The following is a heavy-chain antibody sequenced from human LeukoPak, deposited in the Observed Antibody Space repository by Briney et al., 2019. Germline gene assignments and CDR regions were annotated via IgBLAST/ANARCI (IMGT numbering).Heavy chain of an antibody. Sequence: PGGSLRLSCAASGFTVSSNYMSWVRQAPGKGLEWVSVIYSGGSTYYADSVKGRFTISRDNSKNTLYLQMNSLRAEDTAVYYCARMRLRYFDWPTGGAFDIWGQGQWSPSLQ. V-gene: IGHV3-53*01. D-gene: IGHD3-9*01. CDR3: ARMRLRYFDWPTGGAFDI. CDR2: IYSGGST. J-gene: IGHJ3*02. CDR1: GFTVSSNY.